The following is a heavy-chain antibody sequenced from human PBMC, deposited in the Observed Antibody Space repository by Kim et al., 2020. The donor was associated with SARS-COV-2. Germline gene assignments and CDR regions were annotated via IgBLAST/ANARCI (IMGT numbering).Heavy chain of an antibody. CDR3: ARERHDSSGYYNFAFDI. CDR2: IYYSGST. V-gene: IGHV4-59*13. Sequence: SETLSLTCIVSGGSISSYYWSWIRQPPGKGLEWIGYIYYSGSTNYNPSLKSRVTISVDTSKNQFSLKLSSVTAADTAVYYCARERHDSSGYYNFAFDIWGQGTIVTVSS. CDR1: GGSISSYY. J-gene: IGHJ3*02. D-gene: IGHD3-22*01.